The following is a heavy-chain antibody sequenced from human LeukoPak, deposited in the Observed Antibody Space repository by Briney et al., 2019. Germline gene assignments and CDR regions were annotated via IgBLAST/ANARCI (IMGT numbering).Heavy chain of an antibody. J-gene: IGHJ5*02. CDR2: INQDSSDK. Sequence: GGSLRLSCAASGFTFSNYWMNWVRQAPGKGLEWVANINQDSSDKSYVDSVKGRFTISRDIGKNSLYLQLNSLRADDTAVYYCARALLSEASTWGRGTLVTVSS. V-gene: IGHV3-7*01. CDR1: GFTFSNYW. CDR3: ARALLSEAST.